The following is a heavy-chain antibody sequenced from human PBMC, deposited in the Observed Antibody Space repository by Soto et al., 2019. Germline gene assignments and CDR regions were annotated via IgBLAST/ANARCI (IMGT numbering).Heavy chain of an antibody. CDR2: ISYDGSNK. Sequence: HPGGSLRLSCAASGFTFSSYGMHWVRQAPGKGLEWVAVISYDGSNKYYADSVKGRFTISRDNSKSTLYLQMNSLRAEDTAVYYCAKVPIMTTPIDAFDIWGQGTMDTVSS. CDR1: GFTFSSYG. CDR3: AKVPIMTTPIDAFDI. D-gene: IGHD3-16*01. J-gene: IGHJ3*02. V-gene: IGHV3-30*18.